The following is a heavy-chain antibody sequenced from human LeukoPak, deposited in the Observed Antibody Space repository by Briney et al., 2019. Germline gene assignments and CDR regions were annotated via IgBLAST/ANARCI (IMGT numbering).Heavy chain of an antibody. CDR2: IYPGDSDT. V-gene: IGHV5-51*01. CDR1: GYSFTDYW. CDR3: ARPSSLYGGTSEDY. J-gene: IGHJ4*02. D-gene: IGHD4-23*01. Sequence: GESLKISCKASGYSFTDYWIVWVRQMPGKGLEWMGAIYPGDSDTRYSPSLDGQVTISADKSVSTTYLQWSSLQASDTAMYYCARPSSLYGGTSEDYWGQGTLVTVSS.